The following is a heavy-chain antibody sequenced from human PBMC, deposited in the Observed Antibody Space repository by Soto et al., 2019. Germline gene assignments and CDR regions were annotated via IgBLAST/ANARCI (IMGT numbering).Heavy chain of an antibody. CDR3: EGESGENWSSEAY. Sequence: QVQLQESGPGLVKPSESLSLTCTVSGDTITSFSWNWIRQSAGKGLEWIGRISTTGNTHDNPALESRVIMSLDTSKNQFSLKLSSVTAADTAVYYCEGESGENWSSEAYWGQGTLVTVSS. CDR2: ISTTGNT. V-gene: IGHV4-4*07. J-gene: IGHJ4*02. D-gene: IGHD1-1*01. CDR1: GDTITSFS.